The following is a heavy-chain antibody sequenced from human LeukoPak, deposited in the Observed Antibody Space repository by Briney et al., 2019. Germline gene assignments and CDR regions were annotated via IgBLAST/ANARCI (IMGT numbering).Heavy chain of an antibody. Sequence: PSQTLSLTCTVSGGSISSYYWSWIRQPPGKGLEWIGYIYYSGSTNYNPSLKSRVTISVDTSKNQFSLKLSSVTAADTAVYYCAREELWPTFDPWGQGTLVTVSS. CDR3: AREELWPTFDP. CDR2: IYYSGST. J-gene: IGHJ5*02. D-gene: IGHD5-18*01. V-gene: IGHV4-59*12. CDR1: GGSISSYY.